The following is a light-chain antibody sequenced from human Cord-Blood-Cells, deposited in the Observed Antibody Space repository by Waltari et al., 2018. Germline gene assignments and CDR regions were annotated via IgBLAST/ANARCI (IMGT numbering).Light chain of an antibody. V-gene: IGKV1-39*01. CDR2: AAS. Sequence: DIQMTQSPSSLSASVGDRVTITCRASQSISSYLNWYQQKPGKAPKLLIYAASSLQSGVPSRFSGSGSVTDFTLTISSLQPEDFATYYCQQSYSTPSVGGGTKVEIK. CDR1: QSISSY. J-gene: IGKJ4*01. CDR3: QQSYSTPS.